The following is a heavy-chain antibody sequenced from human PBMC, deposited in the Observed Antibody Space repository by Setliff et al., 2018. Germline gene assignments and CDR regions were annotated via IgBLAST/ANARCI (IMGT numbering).Heavy chain of an antibody. Sequence: SETLSLTCTVYGGSFSDYYWGWIRQPPGKGLEWIAEINHSGGANYNPSLKSRGTISVDTSKNQFSLKVKSVTAADTAVYYCARGPTLLDGPWGQGTQVTVSS. D-gene: IGHD2-21*02. CDR3: ARGPTLLDGP. V-gene: IGHV4-34*01. CDR2: INHSGGA. J-gene: IGHJ5*02. CDR1: GGSFSDYY.